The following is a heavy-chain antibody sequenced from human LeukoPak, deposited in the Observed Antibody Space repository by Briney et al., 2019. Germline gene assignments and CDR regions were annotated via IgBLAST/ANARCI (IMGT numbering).Heavy chain of an antibody. CDR1: GGSISSYH. CDR2: IYTNGST. D-gene: IGHD1-1*01. Sequence: PSETLSLTCTVSGGSISSYHWSWIRQVPGKGLQWIGSIYTNGSTNYNPSLKSRVTISIDSSKNQFSLKLTSVTAADTAVYYCARTVWTYDSARPLWFDPWGQGTLVTVSS. V-gene: IGHV4-4*09. CDR3: ARTVWTYDSARPLWFDP. J-gene: IGHJ5*02.